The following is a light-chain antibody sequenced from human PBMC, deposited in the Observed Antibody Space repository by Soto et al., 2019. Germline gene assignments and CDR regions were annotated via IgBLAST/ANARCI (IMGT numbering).Light chain of an antibody. CDR2: QGS. V-gene: IGLV2-23*01. Sequence: QSALTQPASVSGSPGHSITISCTGTSSDVGYYNLVSWYQQHPGKAPKLMIYQGSQRPSGVSNRFSGSKSGNTASLTISGLQAEDEAYYYCCSYAGSSTWVFGGGTQLTVL. CDR3: CSYAGSSTWV. CDR1: SSDVGYYNL. J-gene: IGLJ7*01.